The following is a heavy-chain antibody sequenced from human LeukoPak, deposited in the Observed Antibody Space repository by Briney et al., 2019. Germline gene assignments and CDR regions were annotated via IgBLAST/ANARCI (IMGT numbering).Heavy chain of an antibody. Sequence: SETLSLTCGVSGGSFRGYYWSWIRQPPGKGLEWIGEVNHSGSTNYNPSLKSRVTISLDMSNNQFSLKLSSVTAADTAVYYCARGVINSPPGSVWGQGTLVTVSA. CDR2: VNHSGST. CDR1: GGSFRGYY. CDR3: ARGVINSPPGSV. V-gene: IGHV4-34*01. J-gene: IGHJ1*01. D-gene: IGHD2/OR15-2a*01.